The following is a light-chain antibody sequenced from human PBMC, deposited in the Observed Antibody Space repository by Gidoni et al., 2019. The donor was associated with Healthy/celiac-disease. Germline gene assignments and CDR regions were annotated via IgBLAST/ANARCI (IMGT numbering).Light chain of an antibody. V-gene: IGLV3-1*01. Sequence: SYELTQPPSVSVSPGQTASITCSADKLGDKYACWYQQKPGQSPVLVIYQDSKRPSGIPERFSGSNSGNTATLTISGTQAMDEADYYCQAWDSSTDVVFGGGTKLTVL. CDR1: KLGDKY. CDR3: QAWDSSTDVV. J-gene: IGLJ2*01. CDR2: QDS.